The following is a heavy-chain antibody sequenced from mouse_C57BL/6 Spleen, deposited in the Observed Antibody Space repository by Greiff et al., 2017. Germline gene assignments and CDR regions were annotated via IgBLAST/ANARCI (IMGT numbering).Heavy chain of an antibody. D-gene: IGHD2-12*01. CDR3: ARLRPFAY. J-gene: IGHJ3*01. Sequence: GQGLEWIGEIDPSDSYTNYNQKFKGKSTLTVDKSSSTAYMQLSSLTSEDSAVYYCARLRPFAYWGQGTLVTVSA. V-gene: IGHV1-69*01. CDR2: IDPSDSYT.